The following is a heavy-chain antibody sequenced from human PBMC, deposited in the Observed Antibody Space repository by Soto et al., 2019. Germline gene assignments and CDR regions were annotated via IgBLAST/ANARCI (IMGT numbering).Heavy chain of an antibody. V-gene: IGHV4-59*12. Sequence: PSETLSLTCTVSSGANSAYYWSWIRQPPGKGLEWIGYIFYSGNTKYNPFLKSRLSISVDPSKNQFSLKLSSVTAADTAVYYCARDKITGLFDYWGQGTLVTVSS. J-gene: IGHJ4*02. D-gene: IGHD2-8*02. CDR2: IFYSGNT. CDR3: ARDKITGLFDY. CDR1: SGANSAYY.